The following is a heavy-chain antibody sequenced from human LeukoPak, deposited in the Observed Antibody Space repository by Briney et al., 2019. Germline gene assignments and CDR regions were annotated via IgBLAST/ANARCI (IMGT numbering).Heavy chain of an antibody. J-gene: IGHJ3*02. V-gene: IGHV5-51*01. CDR2: IYPGDYDT. CDR3: ARLYYGSGSGAGDI. Sequence: GGSLQISCQGSGSLFTRYWIGGGRQVPGKGVEWMGIIYPGDYDTRYSPSFQGQVTISADKSISTAYLQWSSLKASDTAMYYCARLYYGSGSGAGDIWGQGAMVTVSS. CDR1: GSLFTRYW. D-gene: IGHD3-10*01.